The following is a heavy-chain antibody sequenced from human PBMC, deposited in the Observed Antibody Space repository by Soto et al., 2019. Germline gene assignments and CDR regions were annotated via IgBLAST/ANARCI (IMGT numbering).Heavy chain of an antibody. CDR3: ARDIGSSLFDY. CDR1: GFTFSSYE. D-gene: IGHD6-13*01. V-gene: IGHV3-48*03. J-gene: IGHJ4*02. CDR2: ISSSGSTI. Sequence: PGGSLRLSCAASGFTFSSYEMNWVRQAPGKGLEWVSYISSSGSTIYYADSVKGRFTISRDNAKNSLYLQMNSLRAEDTAVYYCARDIGSSLFDYWGQGTLVTVSS.